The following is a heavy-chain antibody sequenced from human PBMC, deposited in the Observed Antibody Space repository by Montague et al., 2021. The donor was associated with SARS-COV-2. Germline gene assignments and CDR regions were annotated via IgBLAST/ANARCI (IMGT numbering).Heavy chain of an antibody. V-gene: IGHV4-34*01. Sequence: SETLSLTCAVHGGSFGGYHWSWIRQPPGKGLEWIGEINHSGSTNYNPSLKSRVTISVDTSKNQFSLKLSSVTAADTAVYYCARGGRQWLVIDPRYYFDYWGQGTLVTVSS. CDR1: GGSFGGYH. CDR2: INHSGST. J-gene: IGHJ4*01. D-gene: IGHD6-19*01. CDR3: ARGGRQWLVIDPRYYFDY.